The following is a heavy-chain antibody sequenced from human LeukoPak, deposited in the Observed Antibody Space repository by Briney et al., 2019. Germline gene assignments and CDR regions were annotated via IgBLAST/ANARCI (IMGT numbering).Heavy chain of an antibody. V-gene: IGHV3-30*02. CDR1: GFTFSSYG. D-gene: IGHD6-13*01. J-gene: IGHJ6*03. CDR2: IRYDGSNK. Sequence: PGGSRRLSCAASGFTFSSYGMHWVRQAPGKGQEWVAFIRYDGSNKYYADSVKGRFTISRDNSKNTLYLQMNSLRAEDTAVYYCAKEGYSSSLGWVYYYYYYMDVWGKGTTVTVSS. CDR3: AKEGYSSSLGWVYYYYYYMDV.